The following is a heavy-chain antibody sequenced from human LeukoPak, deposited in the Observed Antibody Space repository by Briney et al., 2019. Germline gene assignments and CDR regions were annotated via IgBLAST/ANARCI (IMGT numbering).Heavy chain of an antibody. Sequence: ASVKVSCKASGYTFTSYYMHWVRQATGQGLEWMGWMNPNSGNTGYAQKFQGRVTITRNTSISTAYMELSSLRSEDTAVYYCARARRTGTTMPTDYWGQGTLSPSPQ. D-gene: IGHD1-7*01. CDR2: MNPNSGNT. V-gene: IGHV1-8*03. CDR3: ARARRTGTTMPTDY. CDR1: GYTFTSYY. J-gene: IGHJ4*02.